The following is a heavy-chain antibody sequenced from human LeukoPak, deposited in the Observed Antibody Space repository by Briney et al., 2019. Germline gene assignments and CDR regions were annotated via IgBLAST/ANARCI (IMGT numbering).Heavy chain of an antibody. D-gene: IGHD2-21*02. CDR2: IYYSGST. CDR3: ARTAYCGGDCQDAFDI. CDR1: GGSISSGGYY. Sequence: PSETLSLTCTVSGGSISSGGYYWSWIRQHPGKGLEWIGYIYYSGSTYYNPSLKSRVTMSVDTSKNQFSLKLSSVTAADTAVYYCARTAYCGGDCQDAFDIWGQGTMVTVSS. J-gene: IGHJ3*02. V-gene: IGHV4-31*03.